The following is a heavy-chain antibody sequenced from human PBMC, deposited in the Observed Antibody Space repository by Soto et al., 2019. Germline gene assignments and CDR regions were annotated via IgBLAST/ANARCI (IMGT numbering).Heavy chain of an antibody. CDR3: GRVRASGYPAEYHYSSDV. Sequence: QVHLVQSGSEVKKPGASVKVSCKASGYTFIAHGMSWVRQAPGQGLEWLGWISGYNLDTSYAQSHQGRVTLTIDASTSTAYMELTSLGTKDAAVYSCGRVRASGYPAEYHYSSDVWGTGTTVTVSS. J-gene: IGHJ6*03. V-gene: IGHV1-18*01. CDR1: GYTFIAHG. D-gene: IGHD5-12*01. CDR2: ISGYNLDT.